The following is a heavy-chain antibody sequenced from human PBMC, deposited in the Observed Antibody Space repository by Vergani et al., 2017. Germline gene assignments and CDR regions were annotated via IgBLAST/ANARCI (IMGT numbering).Heavy chain of an antibody. J-gene: IGHJ3*01. Sequence: QVRLQESGPGLVKPSETLSLTCSVSGGSMSGYYWRWIRQPRGKELEWSGYMYRSGSTNYNPSLRSRAIMSVDASKKQFSLKLTAVTAADTAVYYCARDGGEYDKDSLDVGGQGTNVNVTS. CDR1: GGSMSGYY. CDR2: MYRSGST. CDR3: ARDGGEYDKDSLDV. V-gene: IGHV4-4*08. D-gene: IGHD2-21*01.